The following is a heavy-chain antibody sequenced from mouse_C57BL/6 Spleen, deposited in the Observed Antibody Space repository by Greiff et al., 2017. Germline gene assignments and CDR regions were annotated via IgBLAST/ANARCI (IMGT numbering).Heavy chain of an antibody. J-gene: IGHJ2*01. Sequence: VQLQESGPGLVQPSQSLSITCTVSGFSLTSYGVHWVRQSPGKGLEWLGVIWSGGSTDYNAAFISRLSISKDNSKSQVFFKMNSLQADDTAIYYCARMNWGYFDYWGQGTTLTVSS. V-gene: IGHV2-2*01. CDR1: GFSLTSYG. D-gene: IGHD4-1*01. CDR2: IWSGGST. CDR3: ARMNWGYFDY.